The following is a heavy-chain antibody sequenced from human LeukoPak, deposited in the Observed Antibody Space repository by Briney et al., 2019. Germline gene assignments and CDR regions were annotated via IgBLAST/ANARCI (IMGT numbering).Heavy chain of an antibody. CDR3: ARDNRGYCGGDCSTNYFDY. D-gene: IGHD2-21*02. Sequence: ASVKVSCKASGYTFTSYYMHWVRQAPGQGLEWMGIINPSGGSTSYAQKFQGRVTMTRDMSTSTVYMELSSLRSEDTAVYYCARDNRGYCGGDCSTNYFDYWGQGTLVTVSS. J-gene: IGHJ4*02. CDR2: INPSGGST. CDR1: GYTFTSYY. V-gene: IGHV1-46*01.